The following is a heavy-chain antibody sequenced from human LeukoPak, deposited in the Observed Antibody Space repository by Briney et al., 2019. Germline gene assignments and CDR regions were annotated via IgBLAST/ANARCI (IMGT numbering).Heavy chain of an antibody. J-gene: IGHJ5*02. CDR2: INPNSGGT. CDR3: ATLFNQIYSNYADNWFDP. V-gene: IGHV1-2*02. D-gene: IGHD4-11*01. CDR1: GYTFTGYY. Sequence: ASVKVSCKASGYTFTGYYMHWVRQAPGQGLEWMGWINPNSGGTNYAQKFQGRVTMTRDTSISTAYMELSRLRSDDTAVYYCATLFNQIYSNYADNWFDPWGQGTLVTVSS.